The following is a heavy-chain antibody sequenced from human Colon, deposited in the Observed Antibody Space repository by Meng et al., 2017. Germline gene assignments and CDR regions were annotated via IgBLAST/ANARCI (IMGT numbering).Heavy chain of an antibody. D-gene: IGHD4-17*01. CDR3: AKGSNYGDYSYFDY. Sequence: EVQLLESGGGLVQPGGSLRLSCAASGFTFSSYAMSWVRQAPGKGLEWVSAISGSGGNTYYADPVKGRFSISRDHIKNTVYLQMDSLRAEDTAVYYCAKGSNYGDYSYFDYWGQGTLVTVSS. V-gene: IGHV3-23*01. CDR2: ISGSGGNT. CDR1: GFTFSSYA. J-gene: IGHJ4*02.